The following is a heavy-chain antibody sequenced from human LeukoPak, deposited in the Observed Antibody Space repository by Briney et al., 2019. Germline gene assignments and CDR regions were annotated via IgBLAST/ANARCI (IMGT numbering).Heavy chain of an antibody. CDR2: IWYDGSNI. CDR1: GFTFSSYG. V-gene: IGHV3-33*01. D-gene: IGHD6-19*01. Sequence: PGGSLRLSCAASGFTFSSYGMHWVRQAPGKGLEWVAVIWYDGSNIYYADSVKGRFTTSRDNSKNTLYLQMNSLRAEDTALYYCAGFFGYSSTWGQGTLVTVSS. CDR3: AGFFGYSST. J-gene: IGHJ4*02.